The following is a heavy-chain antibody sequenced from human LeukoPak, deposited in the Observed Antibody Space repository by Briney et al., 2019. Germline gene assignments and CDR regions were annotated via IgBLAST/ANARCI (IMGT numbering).Heavy chain of an antibody. CDR1: SGLASGFTFSNYG. CDR3: AFPGYNSVY. D-gene: IGHD6-19*01. V-gene: IGHV3-30*03. J-gene: IGHJ4*02. CDR2: ISYDGSNK. Sequence: PGGSLRLSCAASGLASGFTFSNYGMHWVRQAPGKGLEWVAVISYDGSNKYYADSVKGRFTISRDNSKNTLYAEMTSLRAEDTAVYYCAFPGYNSVYWGQGTLVTVSS.